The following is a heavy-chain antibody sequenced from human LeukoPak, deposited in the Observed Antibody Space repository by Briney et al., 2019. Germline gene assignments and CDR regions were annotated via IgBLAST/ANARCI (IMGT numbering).Heavy chain of an antibody. V-gene: IGHV4-59*01. CDR1: GGSISSYY. Sequence: PSETLSLTCTVSGGSISSYYWSWIRQPPGKGLEWIGYIYYSGSTNYNPSLKSRVTISVDTSKNQFSLKLSSVTAADTAVYYCARDASIAAVGAFDIWGQGTMVTVSS. D-gene: IGHD6-6*01. CDR3: ARDASIAAVGAFDI. J-gene: IGHJ3*02. CDR2: IYYSGST.